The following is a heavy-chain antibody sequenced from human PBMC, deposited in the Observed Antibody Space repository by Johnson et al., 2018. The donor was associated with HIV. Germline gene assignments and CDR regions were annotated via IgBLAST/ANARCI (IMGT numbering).Heavy chain of an antibody. V-gene: IGHV3-30*14. CDR2: MSYDGSNK. D-gene: IGHD4-17*01. Sequence: QVQLVESGGGVVQPGRSLRLSCAASGFTFSSFAMHWVRQAPGEGLEWVAIMSYDGSNKFYADSLKGRFTVSRDISKNTLYLQMNSLRDEDTAVYYCARRTVTALFDIWGQGTLVTVSS. CDR3: ARRTVTALFDI. CDR1: GFTFSSFA. J-gene: IGHJ3*02.